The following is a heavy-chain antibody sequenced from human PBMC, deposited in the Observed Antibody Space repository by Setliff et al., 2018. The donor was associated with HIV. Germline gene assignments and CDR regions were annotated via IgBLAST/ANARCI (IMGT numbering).Heavy chain of an antibody. Sequence: NPSETLSLTCTVSAASIRSHYWSWIRQSPGKGLEWIGNFYYTGSTDYNPSLMSRLTMSVDSSKNQFSLSLSSVTAADTAVYYCARDGPLEGSYRYYYYYMDVWGKGTTVTVSS. D-gene: IGHD3-10*01. CDR1: AASIRSHY. CDR3: ARDGPLEGSYRYYYYYMDV. CDR2: FYYTGST. J-gene: IGHJ6*03. V-gene: IGHV4-59*11.